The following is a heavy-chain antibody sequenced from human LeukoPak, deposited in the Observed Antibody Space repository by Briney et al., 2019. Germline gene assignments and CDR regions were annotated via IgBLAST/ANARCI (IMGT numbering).Heavy chain of an antibody. CDR3: AKDVTRYRVVELVFDY. J-gene: IGHJ4*02. Sequence: GGSLRLSCAASGFTFSSYAMSWVRQAPGKGLEWVSGISGSGGSTYYVDSVKGRFTISRDNSKNTVYLQMNSLRAEDTAVYYCAKDVTRYRVVELVFDYWGQGTLVTVSS. CDR1: GFTFSSYA. V-gene: IGHV3-23*01. CDR2: ISGSGGST. D-gene: IGHD6-6*01.